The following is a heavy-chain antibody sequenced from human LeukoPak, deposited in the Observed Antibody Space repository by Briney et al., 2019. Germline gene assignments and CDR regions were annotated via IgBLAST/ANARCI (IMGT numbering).Heavy chain of an antibody. D-gene: IGHD6-19*01. CDR2: INPSGGST. V-gene: IGHV1-46*01. J-gene: IGHJ5*02. CDR1: GYTFTSYY. CDR3: ASTGSRIAVAGMFDP. Sequence: ASVKVSCKASGYTFTSYYMHWVRQAPGQGLEWMGIINPSGGSTSYAQKFQGRVTMTRDTSTSTVYMELSSLRSEDTAVYYCASTGSRIAVAGMFDPWGQGTLVTVSS.